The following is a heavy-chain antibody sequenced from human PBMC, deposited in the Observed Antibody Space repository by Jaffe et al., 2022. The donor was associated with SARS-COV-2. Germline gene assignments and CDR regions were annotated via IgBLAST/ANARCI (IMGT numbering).Heavy chain of an antibody. V-gene: IGHV4-34*01. D-gene: IGHD2-2*01. CDR2: INHSGST. CDR3: ARVVVPAANTKAVAGTDYYYYMDV. CDR1: GGSFSGYY. Sequence: QVQLQQWGAGLLKPSETLSLTCAVYGGSFSGYYWSWIRQPPGKGLEWIGEINHSGSTNYNPSLKSRVTISVDTSKNQFSLKLSSVTAADTAVYYCARVVVPAANTKAVAGTDYYYYMDVWGKGTTVTVSS. J-gene: IGHJ6*03.